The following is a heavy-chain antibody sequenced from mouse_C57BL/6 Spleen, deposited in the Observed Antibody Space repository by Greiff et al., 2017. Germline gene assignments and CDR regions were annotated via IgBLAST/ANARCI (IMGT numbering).Heavy chain of an antibody. Sequence: VQLKQSGPELVKPGASVKISCKASGYSFTGYYMNWVKQSPEKSLEWIGEINPSTGGTTYNQKFKAKATLTVDKSSSTAYMQLKSLTSEDSAVYYCARGGPEGLSMDYWGQGTSVTVSS. D-gene: IGHD2-2*01. CDR1: GYSFTGYY. CDR3: ARGGPEGLSMDY. CDR2: INPSTGGT. J-gene: IGHJ4*01. V-gene: IGHV1-42*01.